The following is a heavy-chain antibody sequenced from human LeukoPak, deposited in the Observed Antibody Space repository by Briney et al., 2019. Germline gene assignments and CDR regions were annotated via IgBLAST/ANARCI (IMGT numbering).Heavy chain of an antibody. CDR1: GYTFTGYY. Sequence: ASVKVSCKASGYTFTGYYMHWVRQAPGQGLEWMGWINPNSGGTNYAQKFQGRVTMTRDTSISTAYMELSRLRSDDTAVYYCARGREGRLATTPLDYWGQGTLVTVSS. CDR3: ARGREGRLATTPLDY. V-gene: IGHV1-2*02. CDR2: INPNSGGT. D-gene: IGHD2-15*01. J-gene: IGHJ4*02.